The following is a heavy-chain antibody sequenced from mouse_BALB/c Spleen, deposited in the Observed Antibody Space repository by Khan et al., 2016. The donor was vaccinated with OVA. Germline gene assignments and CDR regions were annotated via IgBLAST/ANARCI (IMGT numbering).Heavy chain of an antibody. D-gene: IGHD2-1*01. Sequence: VRLKESGAELVRPGALVKLSCKASGFNIKDYYMLWVKQRPEQGLEWIGWIDPENGNTIYDPKFQGKASITADTSSNTAYLQLSSLTSEDTAVYYCARRGYGNYWFAYWGQGTLVTVSA. CDR2: IDPENGNT. CDR1: GFNIKDYY. V-gene: IGHV14-1*02. CDR3: ARRGYGNYWFAY. J-gene: IGHJ3*01.